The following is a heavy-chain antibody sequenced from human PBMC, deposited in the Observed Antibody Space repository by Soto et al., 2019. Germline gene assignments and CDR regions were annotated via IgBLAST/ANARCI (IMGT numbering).Heavy chain of an antibody. V-gene: IGHV3-9*01. D-gene: IGHD4-17*01. CDR3: AKAFSDGDYGDACFDY. Sequence: EVQLVESGGGVVQPGRSLRLSCAASGFTFDDYAMHWVRQAPGKGLEWVSGISWDSGSIGYADSVKGRFTISRDNAKNSLYLQMNSLRAEDTALYYCAKAFSDGDYGDACFDYWGQGTLVTVSS. J-gene: IGHJ4*02. CDR2: ISWDSGSI. CDR1: GFTFDDYA.